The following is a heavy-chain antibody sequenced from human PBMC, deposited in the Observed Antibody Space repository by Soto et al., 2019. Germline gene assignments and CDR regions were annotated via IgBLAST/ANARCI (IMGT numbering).Heavy chain of an antibody. CDR1: GFTFSSYS. CDR3: ARPEADCSGGSCYSRSFYMDV. Sequence: GGSLRLSCAASGFTFSSYSMNWARQAPGKGLEWVSYISSSSSTIYYADSVKGRFTISRDNAKNSLYLQMNSLRAEDTAVYYCARPEADCSGGSCYSRSFYMDVWGKGTTVTVSS. D-gene: IGHD2-15*01. CDR2: ISSSSSTI. J-gene: IGHJ6*03. V-gene: IGHV3-48*01.